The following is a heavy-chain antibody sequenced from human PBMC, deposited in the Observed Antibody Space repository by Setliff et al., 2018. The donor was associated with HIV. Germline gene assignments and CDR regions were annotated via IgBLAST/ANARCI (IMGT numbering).Heavy chain of an antibody. D-gene: IGHD3-22*01. J-gene: IGHJ5*02. V-gene: IGHV4-38-2*01. Sequence: SETLSLTCAVSGYSISSGYYWGWIRQPPGKGLEWIGTIYHSGSTYYNPSLKSRVTISVDTSKNQFSLKLNSVTAADTAVYYCARVRVYDFDSSGYPLKWFDPWGQGTLVTVSS. CDR2: IYHSGST. CDR1: GYSISSGYY. CDR3: ARVRVYDFDSSGYPLKWFDP.